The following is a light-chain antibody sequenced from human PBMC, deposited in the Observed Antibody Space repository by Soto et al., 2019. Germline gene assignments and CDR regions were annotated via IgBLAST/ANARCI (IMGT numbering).Light chain of an antibody. J-gene: IGKJ5*01. CDR3: QQYYSNPIT. V-gene: IGKV4-1*01. Sequence: DIVMTQSPDSLAESLGERAAINCKSSQSDLSSSDSQNYLAWHQQKPGQPPKLLIYWASTQESGVTERFSGSGSVTDFALTISSLQADDVAVDYCQQYYSNPITVGLGIRLESK. CDR2: WAS. CDR1: QSDLSSSDSQNY.